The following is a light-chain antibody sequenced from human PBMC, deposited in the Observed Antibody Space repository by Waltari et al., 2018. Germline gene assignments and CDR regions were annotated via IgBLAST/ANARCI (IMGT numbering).Light chain of an antibody. V-gene: IGLV1-40*01. Sequence: QSVLTQPPSVSGAPGQRVTTSCPGSSSNIGAGYDVHWYQQLPGTAPKLLIYGNSNRPSGVPDRFSGSKSGTSASLAITGLQAEDEADYYCQSYDSSLSVVFGGGTKLTVL. CDR1: SSNIGAGYD. CDR3: QSYDSSLSVV. J-gene: IGLJ2*01. CDR2: GNS.